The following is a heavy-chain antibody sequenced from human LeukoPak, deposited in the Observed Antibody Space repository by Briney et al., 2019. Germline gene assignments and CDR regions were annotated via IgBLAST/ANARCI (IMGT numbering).Heavy chain of an antibody. D-gene: IGHD5-24*01. CDR2: VNYNGNT. CDR3: AIRGGDDYNRRFDS. J-gene: IGHJ4*02. V-gene: IGHV4-39*01. CDR1: RDSIRGTTYY. Sequence: SETLSLTCTVSRDSIRGTTYYSGWIRQPPGKGLEWIGHVNYNGNTYYNPSLKSRVTISVDTSKNQFSLKVTYVTAAHTAVYYCAIRGGDDYNRRFDSWGQGTLVTVSS.